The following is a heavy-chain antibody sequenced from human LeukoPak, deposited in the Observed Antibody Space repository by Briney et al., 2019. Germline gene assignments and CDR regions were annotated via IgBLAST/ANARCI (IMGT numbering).Heavy chain of an antibody. CDR2: ISGSRSSR. J-gene: IGHJ4*02. Sequence: PGGSLRLSCAASGFTFSSYNMNWVRQAPGKGLEWVSYISGSRSSRYYADSVKGRFTISRDNVKNSLYLQMNSLRAEDTAVHYCARSLRGWYYFDYWGQGTLVTVSS. D-gene: IGHD4-17*01. CDR1: GFTFSSYN. CDR3: ARSLRGWYYFDY. V-gene: IGHV3-48*01.